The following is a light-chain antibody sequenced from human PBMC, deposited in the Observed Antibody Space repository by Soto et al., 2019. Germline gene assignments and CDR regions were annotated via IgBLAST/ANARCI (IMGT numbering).Light chain of an antibody. CDR2: EVS. V-gene: IGLV2-18*02. J-gene: IGLJ1*01. CDR1: SSDVGSYNR. Sequence: QSVLTQPPSVSGSPGQSVAISCTGTSSDVGSYNRVSWYQQPPGAAPKLMIYEVSNRPSGVPDRFSGSKSGNTASLTISGLQAVDEADYYCNSYTGSGTYVFGTGTKLTVL. CDR3: NSYTGSGTYV.